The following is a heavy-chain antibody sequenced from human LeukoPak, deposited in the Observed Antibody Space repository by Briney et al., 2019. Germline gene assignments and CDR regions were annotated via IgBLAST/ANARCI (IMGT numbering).Heavy chain of an antibody. CDR2: IYYSGST. CDR1: GGSISSSSYY. J-gene: IGHJ4*02. CDR3: ARAIHENTAMVYGDY. D-gene: IGHD5-18*01. V-gene: IGHV4-39*07. Sequence: SETLSLTCTVSGGSISSSSYYWGWIRQPPGKGLEWIGSIYYSGSTYYNPSLKSRVTISVDTSKNQFSLKLSSVTAADTAVYYCARAIHENTAMVYGDYWGQGTLVTVSS.